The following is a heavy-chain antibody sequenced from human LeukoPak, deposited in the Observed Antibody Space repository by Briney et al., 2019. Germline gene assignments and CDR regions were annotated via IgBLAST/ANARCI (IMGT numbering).Heavy chain of an antibody. J-gene: IGHJ4*02. D-gene: IGHD5-24*01. CDR1: GFTFSSYW. V-gene: IGHV3-7*01. Sequence: PGGSLRLSCAASGFTFSSYWMSWVRQAPGKGLEWVANIKQDGSEKYYVDSVKGRFTISRDNAKNSLYLQMNSLRAEDTAVYYCARDFGWLQFLWDYWGQGTLVTVSS. CDR2: IKQDGSEK. CDR3: ARDFGWLQFLWDY.